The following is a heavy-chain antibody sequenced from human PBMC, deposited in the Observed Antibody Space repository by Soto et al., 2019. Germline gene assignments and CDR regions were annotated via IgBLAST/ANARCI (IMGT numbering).Heavy chain of an antibody. J-gene: IGHJ6*02. CDR2: IYYSGST. D-gene: IGHD1-7*01. CDR3: ARDERGEKTGTGWGTNYYYYGMDV. V-gene: IGHV4-39*02. Sequence: SETLSLTCTVSGGSISSSSYYWGWIRQPPGKGLEWIGSIYYSGSTYYNPSLKSRVTISVDTSKNQFSLKLSSVTPEDTAVYYCARDERGEKTGTGWGTNYYYYGMDVWGQGTTVTVSS. CDR1: GGSISSSSYY.